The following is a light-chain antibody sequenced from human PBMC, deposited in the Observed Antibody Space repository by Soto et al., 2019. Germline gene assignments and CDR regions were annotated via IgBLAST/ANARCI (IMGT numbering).Light chain of an antibody. CDR2: AAS. Sequence: DIQMTQSPSSLSASVGDRVTITCRASQGIGNDLGWYQQKPGKAPKRLIYAASSLQSGVPSRFSGSGSGTEFTLTISSLQPEDFATYYCLQYHNYAWKVGQGTKVDSK. CDR3: LQYHNYAWK. J-gene: IGKJ1*01. V-gene: IGKV1-17*01. CDR1: QGIGND.